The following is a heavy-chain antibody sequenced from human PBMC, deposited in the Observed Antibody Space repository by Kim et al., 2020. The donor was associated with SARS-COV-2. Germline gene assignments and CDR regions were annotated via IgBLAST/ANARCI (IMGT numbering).Heavy chain of an antibody. CDR2: ISSSSSTI. CDR3: ARDSVRGSGRTFDY. CDR1: GFTFSSYS. Sequence: GGSLRLSCAASGFTFSSYSMNWVRQAPGKGLEWVSYISSSSSTIYYADSVKGRFTISRDNAKNSLYLQMNSLRDEDTAVYYCARDSVRGSGRTFDYWGQGTLVTVSS. V-gene: IGHV3-48*02. J-gene: IGHJ4*02. D-gene: IGHD3-10*01.